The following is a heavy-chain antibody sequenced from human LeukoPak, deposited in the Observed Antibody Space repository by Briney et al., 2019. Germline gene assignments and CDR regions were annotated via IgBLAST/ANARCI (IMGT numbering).Heavy chain of an antibody. D-gene: IGHD3-22*01. V-gene: IGHV3-15*01. CDR1: GFSFSGAW. CDR2: IKSKRDGEAT. Sequence: MTGGSLRLSCGASGFSFSGAWMSWVRQAPGKGLEWVARIKSKRDGEATDYAAPVKGRFSISRDDSKTTLYLQMNSLKTEDTAMYYCATDDYYARSGPSWADYFDYWGQGILVTVSS. CDR3: ATDDYYARSGPSWADYFDY. J-gene: IGHJ4*02.